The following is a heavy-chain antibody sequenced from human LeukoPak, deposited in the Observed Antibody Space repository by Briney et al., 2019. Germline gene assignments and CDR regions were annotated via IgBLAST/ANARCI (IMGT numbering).Heavy chain of an antibody. CDR2: ISYDGSNK. CDR3: FTGDYYDSSGYYYFSDY. V-gene: IGHV3-30*03. D-gene: IGHD3-22*01. CDR1: GFTFSSYG. Sequence: GRSLRLSCAASGFTFSSYGMHWVRQAPGKGLEWVAVISYDGSNKYYADSVKGRFTISRDNSKNTLYLQMNSLRAEDTAVYYCFTGDYYDSSGYYYFSDYWGQGTLVTVSS. J-gene: IGHJ4*02.